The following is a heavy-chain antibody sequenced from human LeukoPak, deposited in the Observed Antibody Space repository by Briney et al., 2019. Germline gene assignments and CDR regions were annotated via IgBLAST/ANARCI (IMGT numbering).Heavy chain of an antibody. CDR3: ARASFDGSGYFFYPPDY. J-gene: IGHJ4*02. CDR2: IAGSSGYI. D-gene: IGHD3-22*01. V-gene: IGHV3-21*01. CDR1: GFTFSSYT. Sequence: GGSLRLSCAASGFTFSSYTMNWVRQAPGKGLEWVSSIAGSSGYISYADSVKGRFTISRDNSKNTLYLQMNSLRAEDTAVYYCARASFDGSGYFFYPPDYWGQGTLVTVSS.